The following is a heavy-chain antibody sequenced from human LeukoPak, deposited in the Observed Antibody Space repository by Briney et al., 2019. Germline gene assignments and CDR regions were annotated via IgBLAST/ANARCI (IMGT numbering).Heavy chain of an antibody. V-gene: IGHV3-30-3*01. CDR2: ISYDGSNK. D-gene: IGHD6-13*01. CDR1: GFTFSSYV. J-gene: IGHJ4*02. Sequence: GGSLRLSCAASGFTFSSYVMHWVRQAPGKGLEWVAVISYDGSNKYYADSVKGRFTISRDNSKNTLYLQMNSLRAEDTAVYYCARSRQQLVPFGIDYWGQGTLVTVSS. CDR3: ARSRQQLVPFGIDY.